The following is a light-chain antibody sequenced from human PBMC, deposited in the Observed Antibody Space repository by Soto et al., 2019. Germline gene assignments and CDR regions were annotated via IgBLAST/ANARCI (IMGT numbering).Light chain of an antibody. CDR2: DAS. CDR1: QNINNY. CDR3: QQYENLPT. V-gene: IGKV1-33*01. Sequence: DIQMTQSQSSLSASVGDIVTITCHASQNINNYLNWYQQKPGRAPKLLIYDASNLEAGVPSRFRGSGSGTDFTFTISRLQPEDIATYYCQQYENLPTFGQGRLLEVK. J-gene: IGKJ5*01.